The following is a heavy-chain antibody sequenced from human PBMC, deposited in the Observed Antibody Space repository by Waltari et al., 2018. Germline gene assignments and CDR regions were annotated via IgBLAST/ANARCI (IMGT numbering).Heavy chain of an antibody. CDR3: ARYYYGSGSEEFDP. CDR1: GYTFTSYD. D-gene: IGHD3-10*01. Sequence: QVQLVQSGAEVKKPGASVKVSCKASGYTFTSYDIHSVRQATGQGLEWMGWMNPNSGNTGYAQKFQGRVTITRNTSISTAYMELSSLRSEDTAVYYCARYYYGSGSEEFDPWGQGTLVTVSS. CDR2: MNPNSGNT. J-gene: IGHJ5*02. V-gene: IGHV1-8*03.